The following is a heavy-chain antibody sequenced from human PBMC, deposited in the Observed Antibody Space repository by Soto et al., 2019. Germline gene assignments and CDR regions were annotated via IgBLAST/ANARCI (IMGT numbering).Heavy chain of an antibody. D-gene: IGHD2-21*02. J-gene: IGHJ4*02. Sequence: QVQLMQSGAEVKKPGAAVKVSCKASGDTFTNYSIHWVRQAPGQGLEWMGTVNPSGGHTTYAQHFLGRVTMTRDTSTSTLYMELTSLTSDDTAVYYCARGGHVVVVTAALDYWGQGTLVTFSS. CDR2: VNPSGGHT. CDR3: ARGGHVVVVTAALDY. V-gene: IGHV1-46*01. CDR1: GDTFTNYS.